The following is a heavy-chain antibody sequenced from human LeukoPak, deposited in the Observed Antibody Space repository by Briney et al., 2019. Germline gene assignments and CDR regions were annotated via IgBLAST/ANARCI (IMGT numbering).Heavy chain of an antibody. CDR2: INHSGST. J-gene: IGHJ4*02. CDR3: ARGLRAVAGRGDFDY. D-gene: IGHD6-19*01. V-gene: IGHV4-34*01. Sequence: SETLSLTCAVYGGSFSGCYWSWIRQPPGKGLEWIGEINHSGSTNYNPSLKSRVTISVDTSKNQFSLKLSSVTAADTAVYYCARGLRAVAGRGDFDYWGQGTLVTVSS. CDR1: GGSFSGCY.